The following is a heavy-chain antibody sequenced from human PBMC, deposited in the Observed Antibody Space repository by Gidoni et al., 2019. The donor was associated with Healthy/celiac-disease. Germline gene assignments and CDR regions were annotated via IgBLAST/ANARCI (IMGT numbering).Heavy chain of an antibody. J-gene: IGHJ3*02. CDR2: IYYSGST. CDR3: ASPRYCSGGSCYSYAFDI. CDR1: GGSISSSSYY. V-gene: IGHV4-39*01. Sequence: QLQLQESGPGLVKPSETLSLTCTVSGGSISSSSYYWGWIRQPPGKGLEWIGSIYYSGSTYYNPSLKSRVTISVDTSKNQFSLKLSSVTAADTAVYYCASPRYCSGGSCYSYAFDIWGQGTMVTVSS. D-gene: IGHD2-15*01.